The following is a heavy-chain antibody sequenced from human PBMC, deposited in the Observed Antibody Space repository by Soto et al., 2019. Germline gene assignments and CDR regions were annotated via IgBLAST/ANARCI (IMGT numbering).Heavy chain of an antibody. D-gene: IGHD2-8*01. V-gene: IGHV4-61*01. J-gene: IGHJ6*02. CDR1: GGSVSSGSYY. Sequence: QVQLQESGPGLVKPSETLSLTCTVSGGSVSSGSYYWSWLRQPPGKGLEWIGNIYYSGSTNYNPSLQSRVTISVETSKNQFSLLLTSVTAADTAVYYCARARGGLMVYVVHNYYGMDVWCQGTTLTVSS. CDR2: IYYSGST. CDR3: ARARGGLMVYVVHNYYGMDV.